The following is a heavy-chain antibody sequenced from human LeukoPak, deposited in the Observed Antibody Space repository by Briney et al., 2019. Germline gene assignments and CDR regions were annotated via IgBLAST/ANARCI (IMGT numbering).Heavy chain of an antibody. J-gene: IGHJ4*02. CDR3: ARRAGDYSHPYDY. CDR1: GFTFSSYG. V-gene: IGHV3-53*01. Sequence: GGSLRLSCAASGFTFSSYGMSWVRQAPGKGLEWGSVIYSGGNTYYADSVKGRFTISRDNSKNTVHLQMNSLRAEDTAMYYCARRAGDYSHPYDYWGQGTLVTVSS. D-gene: IGHD3-22*01. CDR2: IYSGGNT.